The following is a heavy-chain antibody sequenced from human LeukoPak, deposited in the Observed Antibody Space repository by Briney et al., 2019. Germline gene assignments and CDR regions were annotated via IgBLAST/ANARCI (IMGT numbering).Heavy chain of an antibody. J-gene: IGHJ4*02. CDR2: ISGSGGST. V-gene: IGHV3-23*01. D-gene: IGHD6-19*01. CDR1: GFTFSSYS. CDR3: AKEFQWLVRGGDY. Sequence: GGSLRLSCAASGFTFSSYSMNWVRQAPGKGLEWVSAISGSGGSTYYADSVKGRFTISRDNSKNTLYLQMNSLRAEDTAVYYCAKEFQWLVRGGDYWGQGTLVTVSS.